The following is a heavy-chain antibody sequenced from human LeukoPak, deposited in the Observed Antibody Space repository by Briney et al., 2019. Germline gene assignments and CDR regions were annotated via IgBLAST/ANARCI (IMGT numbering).Heavy chain of an antibody. V-gene: IGHV4-31*11. CDR1: GGSFSDYY. CDR2: IYYSGST. CDR3: ARTALSYGGNSFDY. D-gene: IGHD4-23*01. J-gene: IGHJ4*02. Sequence: SETLSLTCAVYGGSFSDYYWSWIRQHPGKGLEWIGYIYYSGSTYYNPSLKRGVTISVKTSKNQFSLMLSSVTAADTAVYYCARTALSYGGNSFDYWGQGTLVTVSS.